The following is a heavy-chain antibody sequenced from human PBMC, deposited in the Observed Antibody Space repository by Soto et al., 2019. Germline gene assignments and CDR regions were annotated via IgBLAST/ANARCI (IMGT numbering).Heavy chain of an antibody. CDR3: VGYDYVIHWFDP. CDR1: GFTFSSYW. CDR2: IKQDGSEK. J-gene: IGHJ5*02. D-gene: IGHD5-12*01. Sequence: GGSLRLSCAASGFTFSSYWMSWVRQAPGKGLEWVANIKQDGSEKYYVDSVKGRFTISRDNAKNSLYLQMNSLRAEDTAVYYCVGYDYVIHWFDPWGQGTLVTVSS. V-gene: IGHV3-7*01.